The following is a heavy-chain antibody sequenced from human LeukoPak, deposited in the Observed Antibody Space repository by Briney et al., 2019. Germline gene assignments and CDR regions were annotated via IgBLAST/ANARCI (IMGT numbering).Heavy chain of an antibody. D-gene: IGHD6-13*01. J-gene: IGHJ5*02. V-gene: IGHV4-31*03. Sequence: SSETLSLTCTVSGGSISSGGYYWSWIRQHPGKGLEWIGYIYYSGSTYYNPSLKSRVTISVDTSKNQFSLKLSSVTAADTAVYYCARAIADSSSWYPTMKNWFDPWGQGTLVTVSS. CDR1: GGSISSGGYY. CDR2: IYYSGST. CDR3: ARAIADSSSWYPTMKNWFDP.